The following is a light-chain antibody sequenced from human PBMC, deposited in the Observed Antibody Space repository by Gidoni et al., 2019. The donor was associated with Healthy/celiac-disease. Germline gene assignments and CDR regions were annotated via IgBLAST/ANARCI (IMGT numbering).Light chain of an antibody. CDR3: QSYDSSIRV. J-gene: IGLJ3*02. CDR2: EDN. Sequence: NFTLPQPHSVSASPGKPVTIACSRSSGSIASNYVQWYQQRRGSSPTTVIYEDNQRPSGVPDRFSGSSSSSSTSPSLTISELKTEDEAYYYCQSYDSSIRVFGGGTKLTVL. CDR1: SGSIASNY. V-gene: IGLV6-57*01.